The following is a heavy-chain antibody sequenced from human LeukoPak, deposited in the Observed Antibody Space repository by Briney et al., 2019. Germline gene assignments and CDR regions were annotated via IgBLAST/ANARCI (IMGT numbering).Heavy chain of an antibody. J-gene: IGHJ4*02. CDR2: RSKANSYAT. D-gene: IGHD3-16*02. V-gene: IGHV3-73*01. CDR3: TIYDYVWGSYRYNY. Sequence: RSKANSYATAYAAAVKGRCTISRDDEKNTAYLQMNSLKTEDTAVYYCTIYDYVWGSYRYNYWGQGTLVTVSS.